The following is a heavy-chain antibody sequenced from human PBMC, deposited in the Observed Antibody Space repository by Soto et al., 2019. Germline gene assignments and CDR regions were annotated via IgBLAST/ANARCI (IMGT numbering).Heavy chain of an antibody. CDR1: GYNFATHW. J-gene: IGHJ6*02. CDR2: IFPGDAET. Sequence: PGESLKISCQGSGYNFATHWIGWVRHKAGKGLEWMGIIFPGDAETRYSPSFQGHITISADKSISTAYLRWSSLKAPDTGMYYCATPGGFGMDVWGQGTTVTVSS. D-gene: IGHD5-12*01. CDR3: ATPGGFGMDV. V-gene: IGHV5-51*01.